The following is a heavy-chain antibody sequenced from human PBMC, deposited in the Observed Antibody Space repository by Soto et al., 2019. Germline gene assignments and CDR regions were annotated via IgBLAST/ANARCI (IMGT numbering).Heavy chain of an antibody. J-gene: IGHJ4*02. CDR2: FDPEFGET. V-gene: IGHV1-24*01. CDR1: GYTLTELS. Sequence: ASVKVSCKVSGYTLTELSMHWVRQAPGKGLEWMGGFDPEFGETVYAQKLQGRVTMTTDTSTSTAYMELRSLRSDDTAVYYCARDVGSYYDYWGQGTLVTVSS. CDR3: ARDVGSYYDY. D-gene: IGHD1-26*01.